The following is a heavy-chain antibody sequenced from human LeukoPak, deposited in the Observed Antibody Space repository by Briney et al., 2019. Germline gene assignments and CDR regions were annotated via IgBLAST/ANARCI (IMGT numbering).Heavy chain of an antibody. CDR2: IIPILGIA. CDR3: ARASPPSTYSSSWYRNDAFDM. V-gene: IGHV1-69*04. D-gene: IGHD6-13*01. Sequence: ASVKVSCKASGGTFSSYAISWVRQAPGQGLEWMGRIIPILGIANYAQKFQGRVTITADKSTSTAYMELSSLRSEDTAVYYCARASPPSTYSSSWYRNDAFDMWGQGTLVTVS. J-gene: IGHJ3*02. CDR1: GGTFSSYA.